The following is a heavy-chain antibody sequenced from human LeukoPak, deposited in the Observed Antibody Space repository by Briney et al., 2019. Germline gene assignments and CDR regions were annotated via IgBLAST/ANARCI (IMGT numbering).Heavy chain of an antibody. D-gene: IGHD2-21*02. CDR1: GYSFTSYW. CDR3: ARQVVTDTYSLFDY. V-gene: IGHV5-51*01. CDR2: IYPGDSDT. Sequence: GESLKISCKGSGYSFTSYWIGWVRQMPGKGLEWMGIIYPGDSDTRYSPSFQGQVTIAADKSISTADLQWRSLKASDTVMYYCARQVVTDTYSLFDYWGQGTLVTVSS. J-gene: IGHJ4*02.